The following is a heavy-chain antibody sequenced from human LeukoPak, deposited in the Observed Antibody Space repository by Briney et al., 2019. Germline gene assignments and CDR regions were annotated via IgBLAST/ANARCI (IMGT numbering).Heavy chain of an antibody. V-gene: IGHV1-18*01. D-gene: IGHD3-3*01. J-gene: IGHJ4*02. CDR1: GYTFTSYG. CDR2: ISAYNGNT. CDR3: ARGNPFYDFWSGYFDY. Sequence: ASVKVSCKASGYTFTSYGISWVRQAPGQGLEWMGWISAYNGNTNYAQKLQGRVTMTTDTSTSTAYMELRSLRSDDTAVYYCARGNPFYDFWSGYFDYWGQGTLVTVSS.